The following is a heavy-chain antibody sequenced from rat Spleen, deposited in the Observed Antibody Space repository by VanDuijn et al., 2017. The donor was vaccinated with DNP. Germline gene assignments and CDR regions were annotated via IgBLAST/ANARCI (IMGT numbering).Heavy chain of an antibody. CDR2: ISYNGGTP. CDR1: GFTFNDYY. Sequence: EVLLVESDGGLVQPGRSLKLSCAVSGFTFNDYYMAWVRQAPAKGLEWVATISYNGGTPYYRDSVKGRFTISRDNAQSTLYLQMDSLSSEDTATYYCARHSTIMPYYYSMDAWGQGASVTVSS. D-gene: IGHD1-5*01. V-gene: IGHV5-7*01. CDR3: ARHSTIMPYYYSMDA. J-gene: IGHJ4*01.